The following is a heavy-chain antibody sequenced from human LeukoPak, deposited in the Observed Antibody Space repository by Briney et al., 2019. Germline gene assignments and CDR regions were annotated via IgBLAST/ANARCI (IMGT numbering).Heavy chain of an antibody. CDR3: ARGIVYSSSSDY. D-gene: IGHD6-6*01. J-gene: IGHJ4*02. CDR2: INHSGST. CDR1: GGSFSGYY. V-gene: IGHV4-34*01. Sequence: SETLSLTCAVYGGSFSGYYWSWIRQPPGKGLEWIGEINHSGSTNYNPSLKSRVTISVDTSKNQFSLKLSSVIAADTAVYYCARGIVYSSSSDYWGQGTLVTVSS.